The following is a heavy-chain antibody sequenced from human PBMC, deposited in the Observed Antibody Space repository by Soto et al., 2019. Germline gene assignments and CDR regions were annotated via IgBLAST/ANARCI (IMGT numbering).Heavy chain of an antibody. CDR3: AKGPLVFVIGGLDAFDI. J-gene: IGHJ3*02. CDR1: GFTFSSYA. D-gene: IGHD2-21*01. Sequence: EVHLSESGGGLVQPGGSLRLSCVASGFTFSSYAINWVRQAPGKGLEWVSAVSGSGESTYYAASVKGRFTISRDNSKNTLYLYMHTLRAEDTAVYYCAKGPLVFVIGGLDAFDIWGQGTMVTVSS. V-gene: IGHV3-23*01. CDR2: VSGSGEST.